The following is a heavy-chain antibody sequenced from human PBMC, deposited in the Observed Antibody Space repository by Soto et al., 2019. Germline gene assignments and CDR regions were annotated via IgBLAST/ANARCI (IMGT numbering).Heavy chain of an antibody. V-gene: IGHV3-30*09. CDR3: ARHWHYYDSGYYFDY. Sequence: GGSLRLSCGASGFTFSSYAMHWVRQAPGKGLEWVAVISYDGSNKYYADSVKGRFAISRDNSKNTLYLQMNSLRAEDTAVYYCARHWHYYDSGYYFDYWGQGTLVTVYS. D-gene: IGHD3-22*01. J-gene: IGHJ4*02. CDR2: ISYDGSNK. CDR1: GFTFSSYA.